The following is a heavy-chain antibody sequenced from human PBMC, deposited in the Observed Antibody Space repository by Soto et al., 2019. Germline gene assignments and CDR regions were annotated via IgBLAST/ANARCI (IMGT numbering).Heavy chain of an antibody. CDR2: ISGSTTYI. D-gene: IGHD2-21*01. J-gene: IGHJ4*02. CDR1: GFTFSSYC. Sequence: GVLRLSCAASGFTFSSYCMNWVRQAPGKGLEWVSSISGSTTYIYYADSVKGRFTISRDNAKNSLYVQMNSLRVEDTAVYYCARGRENIPPYYTDYWGPGTLVTVSS. CDR3: ARGRENIPPYYTDY. V-gene: IGHV3-21*01.